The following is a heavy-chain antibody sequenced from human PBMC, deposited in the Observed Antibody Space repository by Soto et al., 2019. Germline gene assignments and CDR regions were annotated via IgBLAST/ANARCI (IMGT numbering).Heavy chain of an antibody. CDR1: GFTFSSYG. CDR2: ISYDGSNK. D-gene: IGHD6-25*01. J-gene: IGHJ4*02. V-gene: IGHV3-30*18. CDR3: AKEPQERYYFDY. Sequence: QVQLVESGGGVVQPGRSLRLSCAASGFTFSSYGMHWVRQAPGKGLEWVAVISYDGSNKYYADSVKGRFTISRDNSKNTRYLQMNSLRAEDTAVYYCAKEPQERYYFDYWGQGTLVTVSS.